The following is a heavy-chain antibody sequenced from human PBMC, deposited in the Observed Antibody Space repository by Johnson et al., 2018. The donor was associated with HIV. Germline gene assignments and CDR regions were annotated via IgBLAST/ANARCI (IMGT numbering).Heavy chain of an antibody. J-gene: IGHJ3*02. D-gene: IGHD3-9*01. CDR3: AKDTIAGVKGDSLI. CDR2: IRYDGSNN. Sequence: QVQLVESGGGVVQPGGSLRLSCAASGFTFSSYGMHWVRQAPGKGLEWVAFIRYDGSNNYYADSVKGRFTISRDNSKNTLYLQMNSLRAEDTAVYYCAKDTIAGVKGDSLIWGQGTMVTVSS. V-gene: IGHV3-30*02. CDR1: GFTFSSYG.